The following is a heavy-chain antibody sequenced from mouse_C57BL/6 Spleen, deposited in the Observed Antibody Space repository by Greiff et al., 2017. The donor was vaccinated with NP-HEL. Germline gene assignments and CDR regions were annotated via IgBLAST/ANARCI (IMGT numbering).Heavy chain of an antibody. J-gene: IGHJ2*01. Sequence: VQLQQSGAELMKPGASVKLSCKATGYTFTGYWIEWVKQRPGHGLEWIGEILPGSGSTNYNEKFKGKATLTADTSSNTAYMQLSSLTTEDSAIYYCARKYYGSSSQFAYWGQGTTLTVSS. D-gene: IGHD1-1*01. CDR1: GYTFTGYW. CDR3: ARKYYGSSSQFAY. V-gene: IGHV1-9*01. CDR2: ILPGSGST.